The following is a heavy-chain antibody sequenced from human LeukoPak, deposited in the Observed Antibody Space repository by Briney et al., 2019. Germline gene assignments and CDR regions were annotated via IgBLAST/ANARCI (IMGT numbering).Heavy chain of an antibody. D-gene: IGHD3-3*01. Sequence: GGSLRLSCAASGFTFDDYAMHWVRQAPGKGLQWVSIISWNSGIIAYADSVKGRFTISRDNSKNTLYLQMGSLRAEDMAVYYCARSASRITVFGVVIKPRSSDVFDIWGHGTTVTVSS. J-gene: IGHJ3*02. CDR3: ARSASRITVFGVVIKPRSSDVFDI. V-gene: IGHV3-9*03. CDR1: GFTFDDYA. CDR2: ISWNSGII.